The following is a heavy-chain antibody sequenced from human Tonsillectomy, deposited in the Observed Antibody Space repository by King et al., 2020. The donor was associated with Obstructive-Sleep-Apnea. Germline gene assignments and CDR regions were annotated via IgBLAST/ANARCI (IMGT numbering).Heavy chain of an antibody. CDR2: ISGSGGST. D-gene: IGHD3-22*01. V-gene: IGHV3-23*04. Sequence: VQLVESGGGLVQPGGSLRLSCAASGFTFSSYAMSWVRQAPGKGLEWVSAISGSGGSTYYADSVKGRFTISRDNSKNTLYLQMNSLRAEDTAVYYCAKDREMSRYDSSGYYSWWGQGTLVTASS. J-gene: IGHJ4*02. CDR3: AKDREMSRYDSSGYYSW. CDR1: GFTFSSYA.